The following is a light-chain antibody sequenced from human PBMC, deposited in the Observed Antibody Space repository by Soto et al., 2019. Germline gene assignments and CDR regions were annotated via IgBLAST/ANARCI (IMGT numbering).Light chain of an antibody. CDR2: ATS. Sequence: EIVMTQSPATLSVSPGERATLSCMASQSVSNNLAWYQHKPGQAPRLLIYATSARATGIPARFSGSGCGTEFTLTISSMQSADFAVSYCQQYNNCPPFTFGQGTRLEIK. CDR1: QSVSNN. CDR3: QQYNNCPPFT. J-gene: IGKJ5*01. V-gene: IGKV3D-15*01.